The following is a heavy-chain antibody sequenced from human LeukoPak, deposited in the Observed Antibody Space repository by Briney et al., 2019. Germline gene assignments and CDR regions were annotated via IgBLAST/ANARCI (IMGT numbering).Heavy chain of an antibody. J-gene: IGHJ4*02. CDR2: ISGHNGNT. CDR1: GYTFNSHD. V-gene: IGHV1-18*01. D-gene: IGHD1-26*01. Sequence: ASVKVSCKASGYTFNSHDVTWVRQAPGQGLEWVGWISGHNGNTNYAQKLQGRVTMTTDTFTSTAYMELRSLRSDDTAVYYCVRGGSHSGYDYWGQGTLVTVSS. CDR3: VRGGSHSGYDY.